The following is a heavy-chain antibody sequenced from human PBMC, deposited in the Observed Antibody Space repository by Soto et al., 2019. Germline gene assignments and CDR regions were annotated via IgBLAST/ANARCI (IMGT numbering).Heavy chain of an antibody. J-gene: IGHJ3*02. CDR1: GFTFSTYA. CDR2: ISDGGSST. Sequence: GGSLRLSCEASGFTFSTYAMRWVRQAPGRGLEWVSSISDGGSSTEYAGFVRRRFTISKDNTNDTSCLHMSTLSVEATALYYCVNGGSTAASGDDCFDIWVKGTTVTVS. V-gene: IGHV3-23*01. CDR3: VNGGSTAASGDDCFDI. D-gene: IGHD6-13*01.